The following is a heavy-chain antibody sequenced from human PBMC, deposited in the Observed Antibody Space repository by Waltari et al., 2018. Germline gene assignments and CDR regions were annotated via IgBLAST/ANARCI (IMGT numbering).Heavy chain of an antibody. CDR1: GGSISRHY. CDR2: INYSGST. J-gene: IGHJ4*02. V-gene: IGHV4-59*11. CDR3: ARRDYADY. Sequence: QVQLQESGPGLVKPSETLSLTCTVSGGSISRHYWSWIRQPPGKGLEWIGYINYSGSTNSSPSLKSRVTISVDTSKNRFSLKLGSVPAADTAVYYCARRDYADYWGQGTLVTVSS.